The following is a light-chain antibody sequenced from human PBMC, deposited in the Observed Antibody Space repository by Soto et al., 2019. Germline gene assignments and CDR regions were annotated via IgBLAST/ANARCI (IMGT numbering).Light chain of an antibody. CDR3: QQHINWPLT. Sequence: DIQMTQSPSTLSASVGDRVTITCRASQSISSWLAWYQQKPGKAPKLLIFDASTLESGVPSRFSGSGYGTDFTLTISSLEPEDFALYYCQQHINWPLTFGGGTKVEIK. J-gene: IGKJ4*01. CDR1: QSISSW. CDR2: DAS. V-gene: IGKV1-5*01.